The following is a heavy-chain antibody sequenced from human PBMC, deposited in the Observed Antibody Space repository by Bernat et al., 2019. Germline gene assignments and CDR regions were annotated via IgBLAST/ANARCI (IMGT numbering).Heavy chain of an antibody. CDR1: GFTFSSYD. J-gene: IGHJ4*02. CDR3: ARARGMATIGYYFDY. Sequence: EVQLVESGVGLVQPGGSLRLSCAASGFTFSSYDMHWVRQATGNGLEWFSAIGNAGDTYYRGSVKGRFTIARENAKNSLYLQMNSLRAGDTAVYYCARARGMATIGYYFDYRGQGTLVTVSS. D-gene: IGHD5-24*01. V-gene: IGHV3-13*04. CDR2: IGNAGDT.